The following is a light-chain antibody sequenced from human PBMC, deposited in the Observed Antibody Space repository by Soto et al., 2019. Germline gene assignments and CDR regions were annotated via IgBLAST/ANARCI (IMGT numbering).Light chain of an antibody. CDR3: AAWDDSLNGVV. J-gene: IGLJ2*01. CDR2: GNN. V-gene: IGLV1-44*01. Sequence: QLVLTQPPSASGTPGQRVTISCSGSSSNIGSNTVNWYQQLPGTAPKLLFSGNNQRPSGVPDRFSGSKSGTSASLAISGLQSEDEADYYCAAWDDSLNGVVFGGGTKLTVL. CDR1: SSNIGSNT.